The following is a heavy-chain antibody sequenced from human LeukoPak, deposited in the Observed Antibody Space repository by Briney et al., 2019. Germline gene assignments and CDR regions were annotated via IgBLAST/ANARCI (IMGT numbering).Heavy chain of an antibody. CDR1: GYSFTSHW. CDR3: ARLRWQRGGRSSFDY. D-gene: IGHD3-10*01. J-gene: IGHJ4*02. CDR2: VNPDDSDT. V-gene: IGHV5-51*01. Sequence: GESLKISCKGSGYSFTSHWIGWVRQMPGKGLEWMGIVNPDDSDTIYSPSFQGQVTISADGSITTAYLQWSSLKASDTAMYYCARLRWQRGGRSSFDYWGKGARVTVSS.